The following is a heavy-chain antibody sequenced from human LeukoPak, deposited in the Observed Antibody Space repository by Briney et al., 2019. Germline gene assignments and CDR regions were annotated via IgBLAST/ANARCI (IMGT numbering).Heavy chain of an antibody. CDR2: INHSGST. CDR1: GGSFSGYY. V-gene: IGHV4-34*01. CDR3: ARVSFPLYRNSWFDP. Sequence: PSETLSLTCAVYGGSFSGYYWSWIRQPPGKGLGWIGEINHSGSTNYNPSLKSRVTISVDTSKNQFSLKPSSVTAADTAVYYCARVSFPLYRNSWFDPWGQGTLVTVSS. J-gene: IGHJ5*02.